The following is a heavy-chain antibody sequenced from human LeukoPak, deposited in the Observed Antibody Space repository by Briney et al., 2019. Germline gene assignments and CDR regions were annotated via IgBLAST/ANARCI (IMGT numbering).Heavy chain of an antibody. D-gene: IGHD2-2*01. CDR2: VYPGDSDT. Sequence: GESLKISCKGSGSRFSTYWIGWVRQMPGKGLEWIGIVYPGDSDTRYSPSFKGQVTISVDKSISTAFLQWTSLKASDTAMFYWVRQGPTSSTSWGLGYWGQGTLVTVSS. V-gene: IGHV5-51*01. J-gene: IGHJ4*02. CDR1: GSRFSTYW. CDR3: VRQGPTSSTSWGLGY.